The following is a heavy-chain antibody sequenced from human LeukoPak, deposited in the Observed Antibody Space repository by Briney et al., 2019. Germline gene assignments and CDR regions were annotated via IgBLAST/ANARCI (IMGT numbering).Heavy chain of an antibody. CDR2: INHSGST. V-gene: IGHV4-34*01. Sequence: SGTLSLTCAVDDGSFSVYYWSWIRQPPGRGLEWIGEINHSGSTNYNPSLKSRVTISVDTSKNHFSLRLSSVTAADTAVYFCARGRTSYDSRNWLDPSGQGTLVTVSS. J-gene: IGHJ5*02. CDR1: DGSFSVYY. CDR3: ARGRTSYDSRNWLDP. D-gene: IGHD5-12*01.